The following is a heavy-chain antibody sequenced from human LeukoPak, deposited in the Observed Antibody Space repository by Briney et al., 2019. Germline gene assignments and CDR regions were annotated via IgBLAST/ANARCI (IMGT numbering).Heavy chain of an antibody. V-gene: IGHV3-21*01. CDR2: ISSSSSYI. J-gene: IGHJ4*02. Sequence: GGSLRLSCAASGFTFSSYSTNWVRQAPGKGLEWVSSISSSSSYIYYADSVKGRFTISRDNAKNSLYLQMNSLRAEDTAVYYCARAIGDWYYFDYWGQGTLVTVSS. CDR3: ARAIGDWYYFDY. D-gene: IGHD1-26*01. CDR1: GFTFSSYS.